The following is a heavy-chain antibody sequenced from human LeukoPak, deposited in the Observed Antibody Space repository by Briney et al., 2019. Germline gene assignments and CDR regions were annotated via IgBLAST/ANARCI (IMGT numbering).Heavy chain of an antibody. V-gene: IGHV1-2*02. CDR1: GGTFSSYA. J-gene: IGHJ6*02. CDR3: ARAGRDGSSSYYGMDV. D-gene: IGHD5-24*01. Sequence: ASVKVSCKASGGTFSSYAISWVRQAPGQGLEWMGRINPNSGGTHYAQKFQGRVSMTRDTSISTAYMELSRLRSDDTAVYYCARAGRDGSSSYYGMDVWGQGTTVTVSS. CDR2: INPNSGGT.